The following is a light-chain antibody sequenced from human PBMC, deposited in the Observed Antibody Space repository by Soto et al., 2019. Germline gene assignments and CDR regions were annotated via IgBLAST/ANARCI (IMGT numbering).Light chain of an antibody. J-gene: IGLJ1*01. V-gene: IGLV1-44*01. CDR3: AAWDDSLNGRV. Sequence: QSVLTQPPSASGTPGQRVTISCSGSSSNIGSNTVNWYQHLPGTAPKLLIYSNSQRPSGVPDRFSGSKSGTSASLAISGLQYEDEADYSCAAWDDSLNGRVFGTGTKVTVL. CDR1: SSNIGSNT. CDR2: SNS.